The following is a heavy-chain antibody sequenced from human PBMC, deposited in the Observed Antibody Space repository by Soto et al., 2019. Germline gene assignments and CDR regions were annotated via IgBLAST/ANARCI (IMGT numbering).Heavy chain of an antibody. V-gene: IGHV3-21*06. D-gene: IGHD2-2*01. Sequence: GGSLRLSCATSGFTFSSYSLNWVRQAPGKGLEWVSSISSSSSDIYYADSVKGRFTISRDNAKNSLFVQMNSLRVEDTAVYYCARVRVFCTSTSCYLGAFDLWGRGTMVTVSS. CDR3: ARVRVFCTSTSCYLGAFDL. J-gene: IGHJ3*01. CDR1: GFTFSSYS. CDR2: ISSSSSDI.